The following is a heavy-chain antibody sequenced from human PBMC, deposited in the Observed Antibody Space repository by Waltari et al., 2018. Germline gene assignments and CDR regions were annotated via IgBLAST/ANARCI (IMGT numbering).Heavy chain of an antibody. CDR3: ATLGYDFWSGFYYYYMDV. D-gene: IGHD3-3*01. Sequence: QVQLVESGGGVVQPGGSLRPSCAASGFTFSSFGMHWVRQAPGKGLEWVAFIRYDGSNKYYADSVKGRFTISRDNSKNTLYLQMNSLRAEDTAVYYCATLGYDFWSGFYYYYMDVWGKGTTVTISS. J-gene: IGHJ6*03. V-gene: IGHV3-30*02. CDR2: IRYDGSNK. CDR1: GFTFSSFG.